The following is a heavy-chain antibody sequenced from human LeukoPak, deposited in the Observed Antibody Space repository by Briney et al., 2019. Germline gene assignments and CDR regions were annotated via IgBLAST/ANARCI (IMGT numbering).Heavy chain of an antibody. CDR3: ARVLWFGEGDWFDP. CDR1: GGSISSYY. J-gene: IGHJ5*02. Sequence: SETLSLTCTVSGGSISSYYWSWIRQPPGKGLEWIGYIYYSGSTNYNPSLKSRVTISVDTSENQFSLKLSSVTAADTAVYYCARVLWFGEGDWFDPWGQGTLVTVSS. D-gene: IGHD3-10*01. CDR2: IYYSGST. V-gene: IGHV4-59*01.